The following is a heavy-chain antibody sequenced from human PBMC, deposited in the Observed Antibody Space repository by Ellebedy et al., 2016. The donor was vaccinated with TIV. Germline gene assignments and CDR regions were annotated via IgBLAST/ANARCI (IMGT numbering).Heavy chain of an antibody. CDR3: AKAQYGSGSYHAIQD. D-gene: IGHD3-10*01. Sequence: GESLKISCAASGFIFSAYWMHWVRQVPGKGLEWVAGIIASGGSTKYADSVKGRFTISRDNAKNSLYLQMNSLRPEDTALYYCAKAQYGSGSYHAIQDWGQGTLVTVSS. V-gene: IGHV3-74*03. CDR2: IIASGGST. J-gene: IGHJ1*01. CDR1: GFIFSAYW.